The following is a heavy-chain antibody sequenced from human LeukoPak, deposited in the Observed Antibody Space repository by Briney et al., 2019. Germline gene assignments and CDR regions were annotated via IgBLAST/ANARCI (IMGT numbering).Heavy chain of an antibody. CDR3: ARNAVPGYFDY. D-gene: IGHD3-10*01. V-gene: IGHV4-39*01. J-gene: IGHJ4*02. Sequence: SETLCLTCTVSGGSISSSSYYWAWIRQPPGKGLEWIGNIFYSGSTYYNPSLKSRVTISVDTSKNQFSLKLSSVTAADTAVYYCARNAVPGYFDYWGQGTLVSVSS. CDR1: GGSISSSSYY. CDR2: IFYSGST.